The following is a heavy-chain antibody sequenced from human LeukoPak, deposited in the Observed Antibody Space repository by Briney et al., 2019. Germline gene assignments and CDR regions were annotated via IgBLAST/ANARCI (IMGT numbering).Heavy chain of an antibody. D-gene: IGHD3-22*01. CDR1: GLTFSSYS. CDR2: ISSSSSYI. Sequence: GGSLRLSCAASGLTFSSYSMNWVRQAPGKGLEWVSSISSSSSYIYYADSVKGRFTISRDNSKNTLYLQMNSLRAEDTAVYYCASYGYYYDSSGAKGAFDIWGQGTMVTVSS. V-gene: IGHV3-21*01. J-gene: IGHJ3*02. CDR3: ASYGYYYDSSGAKGAFDI.